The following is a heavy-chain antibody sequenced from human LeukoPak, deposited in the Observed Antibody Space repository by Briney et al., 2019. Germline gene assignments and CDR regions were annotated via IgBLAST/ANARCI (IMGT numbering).Heavy chain of an antibody. V-gene: IGHV1-8*01. J-gene: IGHJ4*02. CDR2: MNPSSGNT. D-gene: IGHD3-22*01. CDR3: ARGPPITMIVVVTPLDY. Sequence: ASVKVSCKASGYTFTSYDINWVRQATGQGLEWMGWMNPSSGNTGYAQKFQGRVTMTRNTSISTAYMELSSLRSEDTAVYYCARGPPITMIVVVTPLDYWGQGTLVTVSS. CDR1: GYTFTSYD.